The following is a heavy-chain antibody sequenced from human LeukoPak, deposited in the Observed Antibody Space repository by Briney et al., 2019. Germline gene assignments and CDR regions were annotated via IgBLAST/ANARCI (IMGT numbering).Heavy chain of an antibody. J-gene: IGHJ3*02. Sequence: GGSLRLSCAASGFTFSTYAMTWVRQAPGKGLEWVSGISSIGGSTYYADSVKGRFTISRDNSKNTLYLQMNSLRAEDTAVYYCAKIIGSGSYYNLGAFDIWGQGTMVTVSS. V-gene: IGHV3-23*01. CDR1: GFTFSTYA. CDR3: AKIIGSGSYYNLGAFDI. D-gene: IGHD3-10*01. CDR2: ISSIGGST.